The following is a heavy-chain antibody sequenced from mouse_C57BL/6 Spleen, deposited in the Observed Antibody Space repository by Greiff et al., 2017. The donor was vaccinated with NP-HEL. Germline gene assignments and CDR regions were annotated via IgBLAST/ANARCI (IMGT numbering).Heavy chain of an antibody. CDR3: ARGGYGSSYGYFDV. D-gene: IGHD1-1*01. V-gene: IGHV1-52*01. J-gene: IGHJ1*03. CDR2: IDPSDSET. Sequence: QVQLQQPGAELVRPGSSVKLSCKASGYTFTSYWMHWVKQTPIQGLEWIGNIDPSDSETHYNQKFKDKATLTADKSSSTAYMQLSSLTSEDSAVYNCARGGYGSSYGYFDVWGTGTTVTVSS. CDR1: GYTFTSYW.